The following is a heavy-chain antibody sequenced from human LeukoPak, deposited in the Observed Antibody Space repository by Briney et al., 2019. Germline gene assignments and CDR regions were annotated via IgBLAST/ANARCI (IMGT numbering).Heavy chain of an antibody. CDR2: IYYSGNT. V-gene: IGHV4-39*01. Sequence: NPSETLSLTCTVSGVSISSSNSYWGWIRQPPGKGLEWLGSIYYSGNTCYNASLKSQVSISIDTSKNQFSLRLTSVTAADTAVYYCARQTGSGLFILPGGQGTLVTVSS. D-gene: IGHD3/OR15-3a*01. J-gene: IGHJ4*02. CDR3: ARQTGSGLFILP. CDR1: GVSISSSNSY.